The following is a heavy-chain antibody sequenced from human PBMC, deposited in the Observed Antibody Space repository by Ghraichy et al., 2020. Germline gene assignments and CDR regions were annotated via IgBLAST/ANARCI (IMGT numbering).Heavy chain of an antibody. CDR1: GYTITNGYY. J-gene: IGHJ4*02. Sequence: SQTLSLTCGVSGYTITNGYYWGWIRQPPGKGLEWIGSIHHTGSTFYNPSLKSRVTISVDTSKNQFSLKLSSVTAADTAVYYCVRVPHFVGVTTTTLYFDYWGRGTPVTVSS. CDR3: VRVPHFVGVTTTTLYFDY. D-gene: IGHD2-21*02. V-gene: IGHV4-38-2*01. CDR2: IHHTGST.